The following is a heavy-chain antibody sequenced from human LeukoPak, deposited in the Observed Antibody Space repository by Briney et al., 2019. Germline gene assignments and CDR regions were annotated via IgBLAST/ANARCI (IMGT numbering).Heavy chain of an antibody. CDR1: GFTFSSYG. CDR2: ISYDGSNK. CDR3: AKGYSSSFDY. D-gene: IGHD6-13*01. Sequence: GGSLRLSCAASGFTFSSYGMHWVRQAQGKGLEWVAVISYDGSNKYYADSVKGRFTISRDNSKNTLYLQMNSLRAEDTAVYYCAKGYSSSFDYWGQGTLVTVSS. J-gene: IGHJ4*02. V-gene: IGHV3-30*18.